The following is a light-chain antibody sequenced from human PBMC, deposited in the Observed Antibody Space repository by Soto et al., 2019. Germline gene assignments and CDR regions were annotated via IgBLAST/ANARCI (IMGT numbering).Light chain of an antibody. V-gene: IGKV3-20*01. CDR1: QSVSTSY. CDR2: GAS. J-gene: IGKJ4*01. CDR3: LQHNSYPLT. Sequence: SPGDRATLSCSASQSVSTSYLAWYQQKPGQAPRLLIYGASSRATGIPARFSGSGSGTDLTLTISRLQPEDFATYYCLQHNSYPLTFGGGTKGDIK.